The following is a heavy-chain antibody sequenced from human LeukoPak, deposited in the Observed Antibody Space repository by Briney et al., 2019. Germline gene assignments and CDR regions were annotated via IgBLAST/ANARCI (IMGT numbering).Heavy chain of an antibody. V-gene: IGHV4-34*01. CDR3: GRDDAHYDFFGYERRGWFDP. CDR2: INRSGIT. Sequence: SETLSLTCVVYGGSFSGYYWRWIRQSPGKGLEWIGEINRSGITYYNPSLKSRVTISVEMSKNKFSLKLSSVTAADTAVYYCGRDDAHYDFFGYERRGWFDPWGQGTLVIVSS. J-gene: IGHJ5*02. D-gene: IGHD3-3*01. CDR1: GGSFSGYY.